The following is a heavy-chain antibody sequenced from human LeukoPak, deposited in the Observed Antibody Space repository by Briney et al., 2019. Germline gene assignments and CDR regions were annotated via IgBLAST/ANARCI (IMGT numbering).Heavy chain of an antibody. CDR1: GGSFSGYY. Sequence: SETLSLTCAVYGGSFSGYYWSWIRQPPGKGLEWIGEINHSGSTNYNPSLKSRVTISVDTSKNQFSLKLSSVTAADTAVYYCARGGHTAMVPLDYWGQGTLVTVSS. J-gene: IGHJ4*02. CDR2: INHSGST. V-gene: IGHV4-34*01. D-gene: IGHD5-18*01. CDR3: ARGGHTAMVPLDY.